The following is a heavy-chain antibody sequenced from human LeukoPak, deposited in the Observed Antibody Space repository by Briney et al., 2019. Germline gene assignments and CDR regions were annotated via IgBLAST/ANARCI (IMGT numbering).Heavy chain of an antibody. J-gene: IGHJ4*02. V-gene: IGHV1-2*02. CDR2: INPNSGGA. Sequence: PGASVKVSCKASGYTFTGYYMHWVRQAPGQGLEWMGWINPNSGGANYAQKFQGRVTMTRDTSISTAYMELSRLRSDDTAVYYCATGGEDGDYTFDYWGQGTLVTVSS. CDR3: ATGGEDGDYTFDY. CDR1: GYTFTGYY. D-gene: IGHD4-17*01.